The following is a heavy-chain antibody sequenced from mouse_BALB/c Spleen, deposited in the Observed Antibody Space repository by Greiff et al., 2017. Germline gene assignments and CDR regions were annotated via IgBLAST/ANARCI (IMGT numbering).Heavy chain of an antibody. CDR1: GYAFTNYL. CDR3: ARRGDWGGGSPFAY. V-gene: IGHV1-54*01. CDR2: INPGSGGT. J-gene: IGHJ3*01. Sequence: QVQLQQSGAELVRPGTSVKVSCKASGYAFTNYLIEWVKQRPGQGLEWIGVINPGSGGTNYNEKFKGKATLTADKSSSTAYMQLSSLTSDDSAVYFCARRGDWGGGSPFAYWGQGTLVTVSA. D-gene: IGHD4-1*01.